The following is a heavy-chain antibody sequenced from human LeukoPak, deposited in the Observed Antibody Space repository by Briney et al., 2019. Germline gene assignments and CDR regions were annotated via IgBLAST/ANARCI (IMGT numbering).Heavy chain of an antibody. D-gene: IGHD1-26*01. V-gene: IGHV3-73*01. CDR1: GFTFSGSA. CDR3: TTPWELPPNY. CDR2: IRSKANSYAT. J-gene: IGHJ4*02. Sequence: PGGSLRLSCAASGFTFSGSAMHWVRQASGKGLEWVGRIRSKANSYATAYAASVKGRFTISRDDSKNTAYLQMNSLKTEDTAVYYCTTPWELPPNYWGQGTLVTVSS.